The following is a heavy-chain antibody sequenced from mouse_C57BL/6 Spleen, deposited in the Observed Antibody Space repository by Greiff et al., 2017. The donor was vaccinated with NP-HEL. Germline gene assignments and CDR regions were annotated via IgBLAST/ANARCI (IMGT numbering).Heavy chain of an antibody. CDR3: ARYSYDYDEDY. J-gene: IGHJ2*01. Sequence: VQLQQSGPVLVKPGASVKMSCKASGYTFTDYYMNWVKQSHGKSLEWIGVINPYNGGTSYNQKFKGKATLTVDKSSSTAYMELNSLTSEDSAVYYCARYSYDYDEDYWGQGTTLTVSS. V-gene: IGHV1-19*01. D-gene: IGHD2-4*01. CDR2: INPYNGGT. CDR1: GYTFTDYY.